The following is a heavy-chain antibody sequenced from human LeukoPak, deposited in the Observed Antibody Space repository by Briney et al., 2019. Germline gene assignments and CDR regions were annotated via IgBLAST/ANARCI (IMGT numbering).Heavy chain of an antibody. D-gene: IGHD3-22*01. J-gene: IGHJ4*02. Sequence: SETLSLTCTVSGGSTSSSSYYWGWIRQPPGKGLEWIGSIYYSGSTYYNPSLKSRVTISVDTSKNQFSLKLSSVTAADTAVYYCARDPGNVFYDSSGYYDYWGQGTLVTVSS. CDR1: GGSTSSSSYY. CDR2: IYYSGST. CDR3: ARDPGNVFYDSSGYYDY. V-gene: IGHV4-39*07.